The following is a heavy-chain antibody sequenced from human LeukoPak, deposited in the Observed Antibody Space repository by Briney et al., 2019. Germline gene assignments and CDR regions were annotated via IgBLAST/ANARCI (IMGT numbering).Heavy chain of an antibody. CDR2: INTNTGNP. V-gene: IGHV7-4-1*02. CDR1: GYTFTSYA. J-gene: IGHJ1*01. Sequence: ASVKVSCKASGYTFTSYAMNWVRQAPGQGLAWMGWINTNTGNPTYAQGFTGRFVFSLDTSVSTAYLQISSLKAEDTAVYYCATHYSSSWYGDFQHWGQGTLVTVSS. D-gene: IGHD6-13*01. CDR3: ATHYSSSWYGDFQH.